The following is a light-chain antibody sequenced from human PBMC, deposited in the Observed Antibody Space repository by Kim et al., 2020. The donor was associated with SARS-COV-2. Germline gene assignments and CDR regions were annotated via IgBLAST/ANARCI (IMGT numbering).Light chain of an antibody. V-gene: IGKV1-33*01. CDR1: QDISNY. CDR3: QHYDNLPPLT. CDR2: DAS. J-gene: IGKJ4*01. Sequence: DIQMTQSPSSLSASVGDRVTITCQASQDISNYLSWYQQKPGKAPKLLIFDASNLETGVPSRFSGTGYGTDFTFTISSLQPEDIATYYCQHYDNLPPLTFGGGTKVDIK.